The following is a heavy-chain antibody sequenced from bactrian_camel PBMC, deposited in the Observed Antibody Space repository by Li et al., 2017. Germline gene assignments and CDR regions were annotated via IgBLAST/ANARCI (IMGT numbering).Heavy chain of an antibody. CDR3: ARDDSSCVPLVAGRPEIGN. CDR2: ISSDGTT. J-gene: IGHJ6*01. Sequence: HVQLVESGGGSVQAGQSLRLSCAASGDISGTTCIGWFRQAPGEEPEGIAAISSDGTTRYTDTVKGRFTAFKEIAEDTLYLQMNSLKSEDTAMYYCARDDSSCVPLVAGRPEIGNWGRGTQVTVS. V-gene: IGHV3S53*01. D-gene: IGHD1*01. CDR1: GDISGTTC.